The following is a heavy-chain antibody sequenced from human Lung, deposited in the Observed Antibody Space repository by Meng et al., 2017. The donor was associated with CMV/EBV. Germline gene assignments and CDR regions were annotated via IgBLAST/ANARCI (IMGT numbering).Heavy chain of an antibody. CDR3: VRSRSGSYSLYFYGLDV. V-gene: IGHV1-2*02. J-gene: IGHJ6*02. D-gene: IGHD3-10*01. CDR2: INPHSGDT. CDR1: GYTFTGYY. Sequence: ASXXVSXKASGYTFTGYYIHWVRQAPGQGLEWMGWINPHSGDTKYAQSFQGRVSVTRDTSVSIAYMELSSLRSDDAAVYYCVRSRSGSYSLYFYGLDVWGQGXTVTVSS.